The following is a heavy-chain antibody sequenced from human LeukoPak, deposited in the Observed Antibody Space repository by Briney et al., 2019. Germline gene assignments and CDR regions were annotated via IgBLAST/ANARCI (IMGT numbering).Heavy chain of an antibody. V-gene: IGHV1-18*01. CDR3: ARGIQLWLPYAYFDY. D-gene: IGHD5-18*01. Sequence: GASVKVSCKASGYTFTSYGISWVRQAPGQGLEWMGWISAYNGNTNYAQKLQGRVTVTTDTSTSTAYMELRSLRSDDTAVYYCARGIQLWLPYAYFDYWGQGTLVTVSS. CDR1: GYTFTSYG. J-gene: IGHJ4*02. CDR2: ISAYNGNT.